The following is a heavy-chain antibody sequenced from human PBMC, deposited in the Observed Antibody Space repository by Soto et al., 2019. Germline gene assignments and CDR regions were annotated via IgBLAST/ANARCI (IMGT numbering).Heavy chain of an antibody. CDR2: ISSDGRNA. J-gene: IGHJ4*02. V-gene: IGHV3-74*01. CDR1: GFAFSSYW. D-gene: IGHD6-19*01. CDR3: IKASTVAGVGGYR. Sequence: EVQLVESGGGLVQPGGSLRLSCAASGFAFSSYWMHWVRQVPGKGPVWVSRISSDGRNATYADSVKGRFTISRDNAKNTLHLQINGLTDEDTAVYYCIKASTVAGVGGYRWGQGTLVTVSS.